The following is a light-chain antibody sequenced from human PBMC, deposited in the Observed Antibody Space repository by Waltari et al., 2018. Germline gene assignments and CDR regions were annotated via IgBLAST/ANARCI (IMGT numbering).Light chain of an antibody. J-gene: IGLJ1*01. CDR2: GTS. Sequence: QSVLTQPPSVSGAPGQRVTISCTGSSPTIGARYDVHWYQPLPGTAPKLLIYGTSKRPSGVPDRFSGSKSGTSASLAITGLQAEDEADYYCQSYDSSLSVFGTGTKVTVL. CDR3: QSYDSSLSV. CDR1: SPTIGARYD. V-gene: IGLV1-40*01.